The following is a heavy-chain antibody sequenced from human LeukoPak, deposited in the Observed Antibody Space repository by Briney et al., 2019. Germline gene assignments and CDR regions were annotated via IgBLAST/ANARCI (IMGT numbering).Heavy chain of an antibody. Sequence: GGSLRLSCAASRFTFSNFAMSWVRQAPGKGLEWVSTISGSAYSTYYADSVKGRFTISRDNSKNTLYLQMNSLRAEDTAVYYCAKGEWFGELPDYYFDYWGQGTLVTVSS. CDR1: RFTFSNFA. CDR3: AKGEWFGELPDYYFDY. CDR2: ISGSAYST. J-gene: IGHJ4*02. V-gene: IGHV3-23*01. D-gene: IGHD3-10*01.